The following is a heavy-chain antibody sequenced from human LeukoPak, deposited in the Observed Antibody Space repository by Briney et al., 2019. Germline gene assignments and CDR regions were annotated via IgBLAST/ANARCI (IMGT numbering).Heavy chain of an antibody. Sequence: GGSLRLSCAASGFIFSSYAMNWVRQAPGKGLEWVSVISGNGGSTYYADSVKGRFTLSRDNSKNTLFLQMSSLRAEDTAVYYCAKSDLRITIFGVVIPRKLLFDYWGQGTLVTVSS. CDR3: AKSDLRITIFGVVIPRKLLFDY. V-gene: IGHV3-23*01. D-gene: IGHD3-3*01. CDR2: ISGNGGST. J-gene: IGHJ4*02. CDR1: GFIFSSYA.